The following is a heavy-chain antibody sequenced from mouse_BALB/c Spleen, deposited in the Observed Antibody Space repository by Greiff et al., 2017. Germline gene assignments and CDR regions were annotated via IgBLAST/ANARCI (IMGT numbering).Heavy chain of an antibody. CDR1: GFSLTSYG. CDR2: IWSGGST. CDR3: ASHYYGHYAMDY. D-gene: IGHD1-2*01. V-gene: IGHV2-2*02. Sequence: QVHVKQSGPGLVQPSQSLSITCTVSGFSLTSYGVHWVRQSPGKGLEWLGVIWSGGSTDYNAAFISRLSISKDNSKSQVFFKMNSLQANDTAIYYCASHYYGHYAMDYWGQGTSVTVSS. J-gene: IGHJ4*01.